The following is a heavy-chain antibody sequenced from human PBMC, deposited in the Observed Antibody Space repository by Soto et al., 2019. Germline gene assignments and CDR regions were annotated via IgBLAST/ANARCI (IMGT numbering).Heavy chain of an antibody. CDR2: ISGSGGST. D-gene: IGHD3-22*01. CDR1: GFTFSSYA. J-gene: IGHJ4*02. CDR3: AKDLVSSGYYYAYYFDY. V-gene: IGHV3-23*01. Sequence: GGSLRLSCAASGFTFSSYAMSWVRQAPGKGLEWVSAISGSGGSTYYADSVKGRFTISRDNSKNTLYLQMNSLRAEDTAVYYCAKDLVSSGYYYAYYFDYWGQGTLVTVSS.